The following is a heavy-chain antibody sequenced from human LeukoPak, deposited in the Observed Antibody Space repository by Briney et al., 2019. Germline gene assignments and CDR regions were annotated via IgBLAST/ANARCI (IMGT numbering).Heavy chain of an antibody. D-gene: IGHD2-2*02. J-gene: IGHJ4*01. CDR1: GGSISSGGYY. Sequence: SQTLSLTCTVSGGSISSGGYYWSWIRQHPGKGLEWIGYIYYSGSTYYNPSLKSRVTISVDTSKNQFSLKLSSVTAADTAVYYSARDLSEYCSSTSCYTGYFDYWGQGTLVTVSS. CDR3: ARDLSEYCSSTSCYTGYFDY. V-gene: IGHV4-31*03. CDR2: IYYSGST.